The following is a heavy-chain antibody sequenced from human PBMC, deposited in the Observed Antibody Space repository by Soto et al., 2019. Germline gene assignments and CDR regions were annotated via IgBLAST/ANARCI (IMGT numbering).Heavy chain of an antibody. CDR3: ARDGIDFWSGYYYY. CDR2: IYSGGST. J-gene: IGHJ4*02. D-gene: IGHD3-3*01. V-gene: IGHV3-66*01. CDR1: GFTVSSNY. Sequence: GGSLRLSCAASGFTVSSNYMSWVRQAPGKGLEWVSVIYSGGSTYYADSVKGRFTISRDNSKNTLYLQMNSLRAEDTAVYYCARDGIDFWSGYYYYWGQGTLVTVSS.